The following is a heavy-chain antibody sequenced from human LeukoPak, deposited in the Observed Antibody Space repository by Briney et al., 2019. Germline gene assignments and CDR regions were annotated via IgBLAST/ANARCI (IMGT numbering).Heavy chain of an antibody. V-gene: IGHV3-21*06. CDR2: ISSSSTSI. Sequence: PGGSLRLSCAASGFTFTRYSINWVRQAPGKGLEWVSSISSSSTSIYYADSVKGRFTISRDNAKNSLYLQMNSLRAEDTAVYYCASMGSFDGSGSYGNWFDTWGQGTLVTVSS. J-gene: IGHJ5*02. CDR3: ASMGSFDGSGSYGNWFDT. CDR1: GFTFTRYS. D-gene: IGHD3-10*01.